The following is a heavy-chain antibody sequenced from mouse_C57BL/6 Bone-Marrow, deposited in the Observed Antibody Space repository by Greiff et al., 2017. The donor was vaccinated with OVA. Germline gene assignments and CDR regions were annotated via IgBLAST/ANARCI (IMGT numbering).Heavy chain of an antibody. Sequence: QVQLQQPGAELVKPGASVKLSCKASGYTFTSYWMHWVKQRPGRGLEWIGRIDPNSGGTKYNEKFKSKATLTVDKPSSTAYMQLSSLTSEDSAVYYCARFISTVEECWYFDVWGTGTTLTVSS. CDR3: ARFISTVEECWYFDV. CDR2: IDPNSGGT. D-gene: IGHD1-1*01. J-gene: IGHJ1*03. CDR1: GYTFTSYW. V-gene: IGHV1-72*01.